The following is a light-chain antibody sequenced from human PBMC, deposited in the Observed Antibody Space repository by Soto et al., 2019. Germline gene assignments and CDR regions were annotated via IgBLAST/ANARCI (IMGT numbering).Light chain of an antibody. V-gene: IGKV3-20*01. CDR1: QSIRSER. CDR2: DAS. Sequence: IVLPQSPGTLSLSPGERATLSCRASQSIRSERLAWYQQKPGQAPRLVIFDASNRASGMPERFSGSGSGTDFTLTIARLEPEDFAVYYCQEYDGAPITFGLGTRLEIK. J-gene: IGKJ5*01. CDR3: QEYDGAPIT.